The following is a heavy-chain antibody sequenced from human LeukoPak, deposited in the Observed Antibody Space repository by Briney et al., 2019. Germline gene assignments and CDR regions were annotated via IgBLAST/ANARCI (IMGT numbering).Heavy chain of an antibody. CDR1: GFTFSSYW. J-gene: IGHJ4*02. D-gene: IGHD2-8*02. V-gene: IGHV3-74*01. CDR2: LNSDGSST. CDR3: ARDQIYCTGGYCYFDY. Sequence: GGSLRLSCAASGFTFSSYWVHWVRQAPGKGLVWVSRLNSDGSSTSYADSVKGRFAISRDNAKNTLYLQMNSLRAEDTAVYYCARDQIYCTGGYCYFDYWGQGTLVTVSS.